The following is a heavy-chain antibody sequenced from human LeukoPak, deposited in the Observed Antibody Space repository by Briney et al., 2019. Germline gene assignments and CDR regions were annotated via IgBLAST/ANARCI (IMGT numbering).Heavy chain of an antibody. J-gene: IGHJ4*02. CDR3: ARAARYCSSTSCPLFDY. CDR1: GFTFSDYY. D-gene: IGHD2-2*01. CDR2: ISSSGSTI. V-gene: IGHV3-11*01. Sequence: GGSLRLSCAASGFTFSDYYMSWIRQAPGKGLEWVSYISSSGSTIYYADSVKGRFTISRDNAKNSLYPQMNSLRAEDTAVYYCARAARYCSSTSCPLFDYWGQGTLVTVSS.